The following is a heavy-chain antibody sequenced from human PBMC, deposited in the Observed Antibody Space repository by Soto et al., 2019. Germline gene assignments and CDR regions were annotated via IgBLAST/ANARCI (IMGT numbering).Heavy chain of an antibody. CDR1: GYTFTDNY. CDR3: ARVGGGGGSYYYDAFDV. CDR2: INPNSGAT. D-gene: IGHD1-26*01. Sequence: ASVKVSCKASGYTFTDNYIHWVRQAPGQGLEWMGWINPNSGATKYAQKLQGWVTMTRDTSISTVYMQLSRLRFDDTARYFCARVGGGGGSYYYDAFDVWG. J-gene: IGHJ3*01. V-gene: IGHV1-2*04.